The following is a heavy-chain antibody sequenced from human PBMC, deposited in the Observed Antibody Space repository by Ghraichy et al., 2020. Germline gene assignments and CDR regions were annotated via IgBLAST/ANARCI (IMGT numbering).Heavy chain of an antibody. CDR2: IYYSGST. CDR3: ARGSDYGEDYFDY. V-gene: IGHV4-59*01. CDR1: GDSIISYY. Sequence: SETLSLTCTVSGDSIISYYWIWIRLPPGQGLEWVGFIYYSGSTSYNPSLKSRVTISVDTATTQFSLKLTSVTAADTAVYYCARGSDYGEDYFDYWGQGTLVTVSS. D-gene: IGHD4-17*01. J-gene: IGHJ4*02.